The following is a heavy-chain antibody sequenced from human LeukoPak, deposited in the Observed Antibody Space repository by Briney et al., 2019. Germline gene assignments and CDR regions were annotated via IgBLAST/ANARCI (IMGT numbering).Heavy chain of an antibody. Sequence: PGGSLRLSCAASGFSFSSNYLTWVRQAPGKELEWVSVLYSNGYISYADSVKGRFTISRDNSENTVYLQMDNLRPEDTAVYFCARGKLYSYESTSLYGPFDCWGQGTLVTVSS. V-gene: IGHV3-53*01. CDR3: ARGKLYSYESTSLYGPFDC. D-gene: IGHD3-22*01. CDR1: GFSFSSNY. CDR2: LYSNGYI. J-gene: IGHJ4*02.